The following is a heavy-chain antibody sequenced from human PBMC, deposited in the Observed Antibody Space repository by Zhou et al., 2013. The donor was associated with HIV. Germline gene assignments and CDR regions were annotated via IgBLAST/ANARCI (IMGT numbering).Heavy chain of an antibody. D-gene: IGHD5-12*01. CDR3: ARDRGGRVSGDELHEYFYYYMDV. Sequence: QVQLVQSGGEVKKPGSSVKVSCKGSGDSFNRYAISWVRQAPGQGLEWMGRIIPLLGIPNYAQMFQGRVTITADTSTSTVYMELNSLRSEDTAMYYCARDRGGRVSGDELHEYFYYYMDVWGKGTTVTVSS. J-gene: IGHJ6*03. CDR1: GDSFNRYA. CDR2: IIPLLGIP. V-gene: IGHV1-69*04.